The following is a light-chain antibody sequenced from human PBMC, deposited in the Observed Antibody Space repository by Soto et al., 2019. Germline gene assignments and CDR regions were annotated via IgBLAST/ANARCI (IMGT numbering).Light chain of an antibody. CDR1: SSNIGNNY. J-gene: IGLJ1*01. CDR2: DNN. CDR3: GTWDSSLSAYV. Sequence: VLRPPPSLSAAPGQKVTISCSGSSSNIGNNYVSWYQQLPGTAPKLLIYDNNKRPSGIPDRFSGSKSGTSATLGITGLQTGDEADYYCGTWDSSLSAYVFGTGTKVTVL. V-gene: IGLV1-51*01.